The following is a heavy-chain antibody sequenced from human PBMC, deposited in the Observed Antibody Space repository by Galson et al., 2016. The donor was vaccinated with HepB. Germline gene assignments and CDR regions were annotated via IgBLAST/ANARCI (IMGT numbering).Heavy chain of an antibody. CDR1: GLKFDDFA. CDR2: ISWDSNNV. CDR3: VKDMGRGYSYGYMGRFDY. J-gene: IGHJ4*02. D-gene: IGHD5-18*01. Sequence: SLRLSCAASGLKFDDFAMHWVRQVPGKGLEWVSGISWDSNNVGYADSVRGRFTISRDNTKNSVDLQMNSLRPEDTAFYYCVKDMGRGYSYGYMGRFDYWGQGTLVTVSS. V-gene: IGHV3-9*01.